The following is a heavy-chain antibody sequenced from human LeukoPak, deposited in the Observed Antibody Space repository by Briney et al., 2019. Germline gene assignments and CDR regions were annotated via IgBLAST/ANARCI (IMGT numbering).Heavy chain of an antibody. V-gene: IGHV3-23*01. J-gene: IGHJ6*02. Sequence: GGSLRLSCAASGFTFSSYGMHWVRQAPGKGLEWVSDISGSGGTTYYVDSVKGRFTISRDNSKDTLYLQMNSLRAEDTAVYYCAKFGMRELLPTGYGMDVWGQGTTVTVSS. D-gene: IGHD2-15*01. CDR3: AKFGMRELLPTGYGMDV. CDR1: GFTFSSYG. CDR2: ISGSGGTT.